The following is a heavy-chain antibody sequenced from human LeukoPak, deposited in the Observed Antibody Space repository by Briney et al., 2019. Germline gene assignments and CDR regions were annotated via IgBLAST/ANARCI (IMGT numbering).Heavy chain of an antibody. J-gene: IGHJ5*02. Sequence: GASVKVSCKASGGTFTSYAISWVRQAPGQGLEWMGRIIPILGIANYAQKFQGRVTITADKSTSTAYMELSSLRSADTAVYYCARDHPTTVAPFDPWGQGTLVTVSS. CDR3: ARDHPTTVAPFDP. CDR1: GGTFTSYA. V-gene: IGHV1-69*04. CDR2: IIPILGIA. D-gene: IGHD4-17*01.